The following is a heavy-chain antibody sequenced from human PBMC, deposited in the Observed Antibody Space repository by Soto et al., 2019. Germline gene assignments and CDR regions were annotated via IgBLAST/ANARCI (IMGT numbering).Heavy chain of an antibody. CDR2: ISAYNGNT. Sequence: ASVKVSCKASGYTFTSYGISWVRQAPGQGLEWMGWISAYNGNTNYAQKLQGRVTMTTDTSTSTAYMELRSLRSDDTAVYYCARVRGTMVRGGGYYYGMDVWGQGTTVTV. V-gene: IGHV1-18*04. J-gene: IGHJ6*02. CDR1: GYTFTSYG. CDR3: ARVRGTMVRGGGYYYGMDV. D-gene: IGHD3-10*01.